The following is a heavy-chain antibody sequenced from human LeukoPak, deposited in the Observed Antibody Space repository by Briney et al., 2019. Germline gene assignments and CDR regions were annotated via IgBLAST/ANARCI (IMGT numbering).Heavy chain of an antibody. J-gene: IGHJ4*02. CDR1: GGSISSSSYY. V-gene: IGHV4-39*07. D-gene: IGHD1-26*01. Sequence: SETLSLTCTVSGGSISSSSYYWGWIRQPPGKGLEWIGSIYYSGSTYYNPSLKSRVTISVDTSKNQFSLKLSSVTAADTAVYYCARFSGSYPVYYFDYWGQGTLVTASS. CDR3: ARFSGSYPVYYFDY. CDR2: IYYSGST.